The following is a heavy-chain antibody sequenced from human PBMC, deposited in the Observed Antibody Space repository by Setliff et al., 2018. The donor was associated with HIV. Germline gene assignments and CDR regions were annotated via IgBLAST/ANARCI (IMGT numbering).Heavy chain of an antibody. CDR1: GDSITRGSYY. D-gene: IGHD3-3*01. Sequence: SETLSLTCTVSGDSITRGSYYWSWIRQSPGKGLEWVGYVFYNGDTAYNPSLKSRLTISVDTSKSQFSLKLTSVTAADTAVYYCARQMTIPGVAVTPVDYWGQGALVTVSS. CDR3: ARQMTIPGVAVTPVDY. CDR2: VFYNGDT. V-gene: IGHV4-61*01. J-gene: IGHJ4*02.